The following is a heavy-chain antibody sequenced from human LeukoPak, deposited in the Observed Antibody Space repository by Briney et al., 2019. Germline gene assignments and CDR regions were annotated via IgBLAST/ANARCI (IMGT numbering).Heavy chain of an antibody. V-gene: IGHV4-38-2*02. Sequence: SETLSLTCTVSGYSISSGYYWGWIRQPPGKGLEWIGRIYHSGSTYYNPSLKSRVTISVDTSKNQFSLKLSSVTAADTAVYYCAREEDAIFGVVIQYNWFDPWGQGTLVTVSS. CDR2: IYHSGST. CDR1: GYSISSGYY. CDR3: AREEDAIFGVVIQYNWFDP. D-gene: IGHD3-3*01. J-gene: IGHJ5*02.